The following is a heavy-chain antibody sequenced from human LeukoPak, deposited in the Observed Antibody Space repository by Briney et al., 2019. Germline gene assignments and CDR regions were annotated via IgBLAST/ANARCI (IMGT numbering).Heavy chain of an antibody. D-gene: IGHD1-14*01. Sequence: SETLSLTCGVYGGSFSAYYWSWIRQPPGKGLEWIGEINHSGSTNYNPSLKSRVTISVDTSKNQFSLKLSSVTAADTAVYYCARGVSFFDYWGQGTLVTVSS. CDR2: INHSGST. CDR3: ARGVSFFDY. V-gene: IGHV4-34*01. J-gene: IGHJ4*02. CDR1: GGSFSAYY.